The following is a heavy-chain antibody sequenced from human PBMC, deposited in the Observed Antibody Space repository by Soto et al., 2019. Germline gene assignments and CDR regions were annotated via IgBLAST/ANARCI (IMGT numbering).Heavy chain of an antibody. D-gene: IGHD2-21*02. CDR2: IYHSGST. CDR3: ARYRWDCSGDYYHTFHQH. V-gene: IGHV4-30-2*01. J-gene: IGHJ1*01. CDR1: GGSISSGGYS. Sequence: PSEPLSRTCAVSGGSISSGGYSWSWIRQPPGKGLEWIGYIYHSGSTYYNPSLKSRVTISVYRSKNQFSLKLSSVTAADTAVYSCARYRWDCSGDYYHTFHQHWGQGSLVTDYS.